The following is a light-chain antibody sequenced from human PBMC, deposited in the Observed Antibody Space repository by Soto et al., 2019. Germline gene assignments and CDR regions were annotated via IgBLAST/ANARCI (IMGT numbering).Light chain of an antibody. J-gene: IGLJ3*02. CDR3: SSYAGSTNRM. Sequence: QSALTQPPSASGSPGQSVTISCTGTSSDVGGYNYVSWYQQHPGKAHKLMIYEVTKRPSGVPDRFSGSKSGNTASLTVSGLQAEDEADYYCSSYAGSTNRMFGGGTKLTVL. CDR1: SSDVGGYNY. CDR2: EVT. V-gene: IGLV2-8*01.